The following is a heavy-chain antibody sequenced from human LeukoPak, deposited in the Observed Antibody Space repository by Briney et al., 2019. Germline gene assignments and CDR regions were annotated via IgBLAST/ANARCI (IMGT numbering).Heavy chain of an antibody. CDR1: GFTFRDSA. CDR2: ISDDGSKR. Sequence: PGRSLRLSCSGAGFTFRDSAFHWVRQAPGKGLEWVAVISDDGSKRFYADSVKGRFTISRDNSRGTLYLHIQTLRPEDPAVYYCARESGFMMVGEINADNWFDPWGQGTPVTVSS. J-gene: IGHJ5*02. V-gene: IGHV3-30*04. CDR3: ARESGFMMVGEINADNWFDP. D-gene: IGHD3-3*01.